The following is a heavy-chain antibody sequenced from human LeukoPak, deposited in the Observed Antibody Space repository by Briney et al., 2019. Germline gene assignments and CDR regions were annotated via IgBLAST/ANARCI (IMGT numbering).Heavy chain of an antibody. Sequence: GGSLRLSCAASGFTFSRYWMSWVRQAPGKGLEWVANIKQDGSEKYYVDSVKGRFTISRDHAKNSLYLQMNSLRAEDTAVYYCARLLVYNSGGEAFDHWGQGTLVTVSS. CDR1: GFTFSRYW. D-gene: IGHD1-20*01. J-gene: IGHJ4*02. CDR3: ARLLVYNSGGEAFDH. V-gene: IGHV3-7*01. CDR2: IKQDGSEK.